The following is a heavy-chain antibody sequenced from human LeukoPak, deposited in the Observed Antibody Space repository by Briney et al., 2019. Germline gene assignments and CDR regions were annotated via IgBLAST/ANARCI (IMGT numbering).Heavy chain of an antibody. D-gene: IGHD6-19*01. V-gene: IGHV3-53*01. CDR1: GFTVSSNY. J-gene: IGHJ6*03. CDR3: AREGIAVADTYYYYYMDV. Sequence: GGSLRLSCAASGFTVSSNYMSWVRQAPGKGLEWVSVIYSGGSTYYADSVKGRFTISRDNSKNTLYLQMNSLRAEDTAVYYCAREGIAVADTYYYYYMDVWGKGTTVTVSS. CDR2: IYSGGST.